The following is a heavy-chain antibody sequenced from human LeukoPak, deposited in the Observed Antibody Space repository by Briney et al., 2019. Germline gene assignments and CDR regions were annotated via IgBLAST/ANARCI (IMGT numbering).Heavy chain of an antibody. CDR2: ISSSRSTI. Sequence: PGGSLRLSCAASGFTFSSYSMNWVRHAPRKRLEWVSYISSSRSTIYYADSVKGRFTISRDNAKNSLYLQMNSLRAEDTAVYYCAREYCSSTSCLYDYWGQGTLVTVSS. CDR3: AREYCSSTSCLYDY. V-gene: IGHV3-48*01. D-gene: IGHD2-2*01. J-gene: IGHJ4*02. CDR1: GFTFSSYS.